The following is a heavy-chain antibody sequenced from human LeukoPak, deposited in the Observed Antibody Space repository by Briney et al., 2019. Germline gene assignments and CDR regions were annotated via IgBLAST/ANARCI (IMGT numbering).Heavy chain of an antibody. CDR3: ASGHSSSSDN. CDR2: IIPIFGTA. V-gene: IGHV1-69*13. Sequence: ASVKVSCKASGGTLSSYAISWVRQAPGQGLEWMGGIIPIFGTANYAQKFQGRVTITADESTSTAYMELSSLRSEDTAVYYCASGHSSSSDNWGQGTLVTVSS. CDR1: GGTLSSYA. J-gene: IGHJ4*02. D-gene: IGHD6-6*01.